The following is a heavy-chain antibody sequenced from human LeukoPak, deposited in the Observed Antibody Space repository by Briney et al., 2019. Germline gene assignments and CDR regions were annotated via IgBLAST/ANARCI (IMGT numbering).Heavy chain of an antibody. CDR2: ISGIDTST. V-gene: IGHV3-23*01. CDR1: GLPHRIYA. D-gene: IGHD6-19*01. CDR3: AKSFDSRGWYSYFQH. Sequence: GGTLRLLCGVSGLPHRIYAMRWVRQAPGKGLEGVSDISGIDTSTYYADSGKGRFTISKDNYKNTLYLQMHSVRAEDTAVYYCAKSFDSRGWYSYFQHWGQGTLVTVSS. J-gene: IGHJ1*01.